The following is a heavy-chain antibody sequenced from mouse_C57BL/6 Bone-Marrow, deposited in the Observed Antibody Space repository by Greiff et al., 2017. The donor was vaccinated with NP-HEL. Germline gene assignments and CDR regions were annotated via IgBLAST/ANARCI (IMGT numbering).Heavy chain of an antibody. Sequence: VKLMESGAELVRPGTSVKVSCKASGYAFTNYLIGWVKQRPGQGLEWIGVINPGSGGTNYNEKFKGKATLTADKSSSTAYMQLSSLTSEDSAVYFCARSGDGYYYWYFDVWGTGTTVTVSS. CDR1: GYAFTNYL. CDR2: INPGSGGT. CDR3: ARSGDGYYYWYFDV. J-gene: IGHJ1*03. D-gene: IGHD2-3*01. V-gene: IGHV1-54*01.